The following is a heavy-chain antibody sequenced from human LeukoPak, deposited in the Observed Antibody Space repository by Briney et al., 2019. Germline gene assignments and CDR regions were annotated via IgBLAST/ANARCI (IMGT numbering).Heavy chain of an antibody. V-gene: IGHV3-11*01. CDR2: ISSSGSTT. CDR1: GFTFSDYY. D-gene: IGHD2-15*01. J-gene: IGHJ4*02. CDR3: AIIVVVVAATDDY. Sequence: PGGSLRLSCAASGFTFSDYYMSWIRQAPGKGLEWVSYISSSGSTTYYADSVKGRFTISRDNSKNTLYLQMNSLRAEDTAVYYCAIIVVVVAATDDYWGQRTLVTVSS.